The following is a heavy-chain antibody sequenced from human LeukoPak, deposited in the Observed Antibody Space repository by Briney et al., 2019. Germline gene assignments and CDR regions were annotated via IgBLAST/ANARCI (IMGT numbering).Heavy chain of an antibody. CDR2: IYYSGST. CDR1: GDSISSGAYY. V-gene: IGHV4-31*03. CDR3: ARGGYDFWSGYSNDAFDI. Sequence: SETLSLTCTVSGDSISSGAYYWRWIRQHPGKGLEWIGYIYYSGSTDYNPSLKSRVTVSVDKSNKQFSLKLSPVTAADTAVYYCARGGYDFWSGYSNDAFDIWGQGTMVTVSS. D-gene: IGHD3-3*01. J-gene: IGHJ3*02.